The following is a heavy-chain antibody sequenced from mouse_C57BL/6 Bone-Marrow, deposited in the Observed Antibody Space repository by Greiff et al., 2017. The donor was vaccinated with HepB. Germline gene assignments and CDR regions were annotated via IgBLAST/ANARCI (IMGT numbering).Heavy chain of an antibody. Sequence: EVHLVESGGGLVKPGGSLKLSCAASGFTFSSYAMSWVRQTPEKRLEWVATISDGGSYTYYPDNVKGRFTISRDNAKNNLYLQMSHLKSEDTAMYYCARDYYGSSGFAYWGQGTLVTVSA. CDR2: ISDGGSYT. V-gene: IGHV5-4*01. CDR3: ARDYYGSSGFAY. J-gene: IGHJ3*01. D-gene: IGHD1-1*01. CDR1: GFTFSSYA.